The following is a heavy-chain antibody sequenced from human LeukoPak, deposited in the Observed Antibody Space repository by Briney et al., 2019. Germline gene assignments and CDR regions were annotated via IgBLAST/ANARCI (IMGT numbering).Heavy chain of an antibody. CDR1: GFTFNSYG. Sequence: GGSLRLSCAASGFTFNSYGMNCVRQAPGKGLEWVSAIGGSGGNTFYADSVKGRFTISRDNSKNTLYLQMNSLRAEDTAVYYCARTTNYYGSGTYYFPFDYWGQGTLVTVSS. J-gene: IGHJ4*02. D-gene: IGHD3-10*01. V-gene: IGHV3-23*01. CDR3: ARTTNYYGSGTYYFPFDY. CDR2: IGGSGGNT.